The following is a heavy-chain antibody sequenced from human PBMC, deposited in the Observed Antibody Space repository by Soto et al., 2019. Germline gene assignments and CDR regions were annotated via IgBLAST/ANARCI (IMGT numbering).Heavy chain of an antibody. CDR2: VNAGNGYT. CDR3: ARPLYADYFDY. J-gene: IGHJ4*02. Sequence: QVQLVQSGAEVKKPGASVKVSCKASGYTFTSYALHWVRQDPGQRLEWMGWVNAGNGYTKYSQNFQGRVTITRDTSATTSYMELSCLRSEDTAVYYCARPLYADYFDYWGQGTLVTVSS. CDR1: GYTFTSYA. D-gene: IGHD4-17*01. V-gene: IGHV1-3*01.